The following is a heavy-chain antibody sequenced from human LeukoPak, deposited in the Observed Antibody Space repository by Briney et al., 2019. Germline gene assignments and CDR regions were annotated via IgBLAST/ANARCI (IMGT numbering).Heavy chain of an antibody. J-gene: IGHJ5*02. Sequence: SETLSLTCTVSGGSISSFYWSWIRQPPGMGLEWIGYSHGNGDTNYNPSLKSRVTISVDTSKNQCSLKLTSVTAADTAVYYCARHRAYDSGTYYRWFDPWGPGTLVTVSS. CDR3: ARHRAYDSGTYYRWFDP. D-gene: IGHD3-22*01. CDR1: GGSISSFY. V-gene: IGHV4-59*08. CDR2: SHGNGDT.